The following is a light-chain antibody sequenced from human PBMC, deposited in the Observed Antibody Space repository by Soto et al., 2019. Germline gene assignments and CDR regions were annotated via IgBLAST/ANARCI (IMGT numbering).Light chain of an antibody. J-gene: IGLJ2*01. Sequence: QSVLTQPPSVSAAPGQKVSISCSGSTSNIGSDYVSWYQHLPGTAPRLLIYDNNKQPSGIPDRFSGSKSGTSATLGITGLQTGDEADYYCATWDSSLNGVIFGGGTKLTVL. CDR3: ATWDSSLNGVI. CDR1: TSNIGSDY. CDR2: DNN. V-gene: IGLV1-51*01.